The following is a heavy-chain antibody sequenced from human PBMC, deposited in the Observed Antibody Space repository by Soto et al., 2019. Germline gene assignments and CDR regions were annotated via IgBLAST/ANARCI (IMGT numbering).Heavy chain of an antibody. J-gene: IGHJ6*02. Sequence: GGSLRLSCTASGLTFSSYGMHWVRQAPGKGLEWVAVISYDGSNKYYADSVKGRFTISRDNSKNTLHLQMNSLRAEDTAVYYCAKEKYCSTTNCYGSPDYYYGLDVWGQGPTGTVS. CDR3: AKEKYCSTTNCYGSPDYYYGLDV. V-gene: IGHV3-30*18. CDR2: ISYDGSNK. D-gene: IGHD2-2*01. CDR1: GLTFSSYG.